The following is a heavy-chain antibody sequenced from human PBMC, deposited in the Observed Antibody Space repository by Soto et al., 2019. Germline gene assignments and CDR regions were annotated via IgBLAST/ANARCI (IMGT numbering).Heavy chain of an antibody. CDR3: TRVGGYYGDYPNFDY. CDR1: GGSISGYY. Sequence: SETLSLTCLVSGGSISGYYWSWLRQPPGKGLEWIGNIYYSGSTNYNPSRKSQVTISVDTSKNQFSLKLRSVTAADTAVYYCTRVGGYYGDYPNFDYWGQGTLVTVS. V-gene: IGHV4-59*01. D-gene: IGHD4-17*01. CDR2: IYYSGST. J-gene: IGHJ4*02.